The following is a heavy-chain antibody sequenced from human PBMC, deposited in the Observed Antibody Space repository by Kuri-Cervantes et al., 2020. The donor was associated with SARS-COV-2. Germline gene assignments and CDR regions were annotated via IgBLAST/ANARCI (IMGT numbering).Heavy chain of an antibody. J-gene: IGHJ3*02. Sequence: SVKVSCKASGYTFTGYYMHWVRQAPGQGLEWMGRINPNSGGTNYAQKFQGRVTMNRDKSISTAYMELSRLRSDDTAVYSCARDPGGLDAFDIWGQGTMVTVSS. CDR1: GYTFTGYY. CDR2: INPNSGGT. V-gene: IGHV1-2*06. D-gene: IGHD4-23*01. CDR3: ARDPGGLDAFDI.